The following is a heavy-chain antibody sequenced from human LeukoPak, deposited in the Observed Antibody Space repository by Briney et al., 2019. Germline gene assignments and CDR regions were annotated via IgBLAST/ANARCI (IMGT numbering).Heavy chain of an antibody. CDR1: GFTFSSYG. CDR2: ISNDGSNK. CDR3: AKERGCSGGSCYSAAFDI. Sequence: GGSLRLSCAASGFTFSSYGMHWVRQAPGKGLEWVAVISNDGSNKYYADSVKGRFTISRDNSKNTLYLQMNSLRAEDTAVYYCAKERGCSGGSCYSAAFDIWGQGTMVTVSS. V-gene: IGHV3-30*18. D-gene: IGHD2-15*01. J-gene: IGHJ3*02.